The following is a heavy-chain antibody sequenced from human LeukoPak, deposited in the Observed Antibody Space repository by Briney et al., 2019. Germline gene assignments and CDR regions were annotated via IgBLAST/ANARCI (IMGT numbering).Heavy chain of an antibody. Sequence: ASVKVSCKASGYTFTSYAISWVRQAPGQGLEWMGRIIPILGIANYAQKFQGRVTITADKSTSTAYMELSSLRSEDTAVYYCARDPPYEYYDSSGYYLGDYWGQGTLVTVSS. J-gene: IGHJ4*02. V-gene: IGHV1-69*04. CDR3: ARDPPYEYYDSSGYYLGDY. CDR1: GYTFTSYA. CDR2: IIPILGIA. D-gene: IGHD3-22*01.